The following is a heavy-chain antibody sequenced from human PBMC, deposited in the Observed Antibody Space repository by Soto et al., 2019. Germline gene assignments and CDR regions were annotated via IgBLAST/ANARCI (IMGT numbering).Heavy chain of an antibody. CDR3: ARHSGYDYVFDY. V-gene: IGHV1-69*13. J-gene: IGHJ4*02. CDR2: IIPIFGTA. CDR1: GGTFSSYA. Sequence: SVKVSCKASGGTFSSYAISWVRQAPGQGLEWMGGIIPIFGTANYAQKFQGRVTITADESTSTAYMELSRLRFDDTAVYYCARHSGYDYVFDYWGQGTLVTVSS. D-gene: IGHD5-12*01.